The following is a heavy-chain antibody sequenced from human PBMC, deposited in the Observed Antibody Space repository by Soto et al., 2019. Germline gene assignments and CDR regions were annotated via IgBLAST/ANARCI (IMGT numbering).Heavy chain of an antibody. D-gene: IGHD3-22*01. CDR2: INGGNGNT. CDR3: ARGDYYDIHDY. V-gene: IGHV1-3*01. CDR1: GYTFTNYA. J-gene: IGHJ4*02. Sequence: QVQLVQSGAEVKKPGASVKVSCKASGYTFTNYAIHWVRQAPGQRLEWMRWINGGNGNTKYSQKFQGRVTITRDTSASTAYMELSSLRSEDTAVYYCARGDYYDIHDYWGQGTLVTVSS.